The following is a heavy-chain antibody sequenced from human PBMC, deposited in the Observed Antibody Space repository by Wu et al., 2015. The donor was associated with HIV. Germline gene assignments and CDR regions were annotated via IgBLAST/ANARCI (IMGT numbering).Heavy chain of an antibody. V-gene: IGHV1-69*05. J-gene: IGHJ4*02. Sequence: QVQLVQSGAEVKKPGSSVKISCKASGGTFSSYAFNWVRQAPGQGLEWMGGIIPVFGMANYAQKFQGRVTIITDESTSTAYMELSSLRSDDTAVYYCAREASSSWTQHYQHDYWGQGTLVTVSS. CDR3: AREASSSWTQHYQHDY. CDR2: IIPVFGMA. D-gene: IGHD6-13*01. CDR1: GGTFSSYA.